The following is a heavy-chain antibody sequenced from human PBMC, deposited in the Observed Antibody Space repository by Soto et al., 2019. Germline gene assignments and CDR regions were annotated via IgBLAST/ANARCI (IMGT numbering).Heavy chain of an antibody. CDR3: AREYYDFWSQWFDP. CDR2: INSDGSST. CDR1: VFTFISYL. V-gene: IGHV3-74*01. J-gene: IGHJ5*02. D-gene: IGHD3-3*01. Sequence: VVSLILSCSSSVFTFISYLIHWVRQAPGKGLVWVSRINSDGSSTSYADSVKGRFTISRDNARNTLYLQMNSLRAEDTAVYYGAREYYDFWSQWFDPWGQGTLVTVSS.